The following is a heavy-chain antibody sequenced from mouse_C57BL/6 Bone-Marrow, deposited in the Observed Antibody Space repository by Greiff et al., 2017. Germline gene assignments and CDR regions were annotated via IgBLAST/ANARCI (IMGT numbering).Heavy chain of an antibody. V-gene: IGHV1-82*01. D-gene: IGHD1-1*01. Sequence: VQLQQSGPELVKPGASVKISCKASGYAFSSSWMNWVKQRPGKGLEWIGRIYPGDGDTNYNGKFKGKATLTADKSSSTAYMQLSSLTSEDSAVYFCASPDYYYGPWYFDVWGTGTTVTVSS. CDR3: ASPDYYYGPWYFDV. J-gene: IGHJ1*03. CDR2: IYPGDGDT. CDR1: GYAFSSSW.